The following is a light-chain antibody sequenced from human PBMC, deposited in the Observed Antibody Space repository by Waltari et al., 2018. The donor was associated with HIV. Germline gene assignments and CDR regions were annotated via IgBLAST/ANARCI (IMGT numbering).Light chain of an antibody. V-gene: IGKV3-15*01. J-gene: IGKJ3*01. Sequence: ELVMTQSPATLSVSPGERATLSCRARQSVSSNLAWYQQKPGKAPRLLIYGASTRATGIPARFSGSGSGTEFTLTISSLQSEDFAVYYCQQYNNWPTTFGPGTKVDIK. CDR3: QQYNNWPTT. CDR1: QSVSSN. CDR2: GAS.